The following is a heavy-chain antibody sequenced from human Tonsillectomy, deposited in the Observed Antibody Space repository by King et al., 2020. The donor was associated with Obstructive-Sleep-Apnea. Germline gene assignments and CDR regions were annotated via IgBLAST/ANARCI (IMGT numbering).Heavy chain of an antibody. V-gene: IGHV5-10-1*03. CDR2: IDSSDSDT. Sequence: DVQLVESGAEVKKPGESLRISCQGSGYSFSSYYITWVRQMPGKGLEWMGRIDSSDSDTNYSPSFQGHVTISVDKSINTAYLQWSSLKAADTAMYYCAKEYSSSWSDDYWGQGTLVTVSS. CDR1: GYSFSSYY. D-gene: IGHD6-13*01. CDR3: AKEYSSSWSDDY. J-gene: IGHJ4*02.